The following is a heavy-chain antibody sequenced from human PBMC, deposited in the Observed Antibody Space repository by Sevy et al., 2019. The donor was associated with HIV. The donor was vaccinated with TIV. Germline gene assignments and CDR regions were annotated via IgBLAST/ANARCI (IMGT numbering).Heavy chain of an antibody. Sequence: GGSLRLSCAASGFSFSSYGMHWVRQAPGKGLEWMSYIQYDGSNKDYADSVKGRFTISRDNSKNTLYLQMNSLRGEDGAVFYWGKEGGGEGGDHWGQGTLVTVSS. CDR2: IQYDGSNK. D-gene: IGHD2-21*01. CDR3: GKEGGGEGGDH. V-gene: IGHV3-30*02. CDR1: GFSFSSYG. J-gene: IGHJ4*02.